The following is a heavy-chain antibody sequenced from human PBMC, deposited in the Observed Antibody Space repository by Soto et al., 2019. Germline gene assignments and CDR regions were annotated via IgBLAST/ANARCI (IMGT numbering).Heavy chain of an antibody. V-gene: IGHV3-21*01. CDR3: AREIAGYSGYDHYYYYGMDV. D-gene: IGHD5-12*01. CDR1: GFTFSSYS. Sequence: GGSLRLSCAASGFTFSSYSMNWVRQAPGKGLEWVSSISSSSSYIYYADSVKGRFTISRDNAKNSLYLQMNSLRAEDTAVYYCAREIAGYSGYDHYYYYGMDVWGQGTTVTV. CDR2: ISSSSSYI. J-gene: IGHJ6*02.